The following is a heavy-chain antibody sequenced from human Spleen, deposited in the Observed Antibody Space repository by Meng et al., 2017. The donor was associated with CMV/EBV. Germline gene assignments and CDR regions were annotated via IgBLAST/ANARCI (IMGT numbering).Heavy chain of an antibody. CDR3: ARGLGYCSSTSCRHYGMDV. V-gene: IGHV4-38-2*02. CDR2: IYHSGST. J-gene: IGHJ6*02. D-gene: IGHD2-2*01. Sequence: SETLSLTCSVSGYSISSGYYWGWIRQPPGKGLEWIGSIYHSGSTYYNPSLKSRVTISVDTSKNQFSLKLSSVTAADTAVYYCARGLGYCSSTSCRHYGMDVWGQGTTVTVSS. CDR1: GYSISSGYY.